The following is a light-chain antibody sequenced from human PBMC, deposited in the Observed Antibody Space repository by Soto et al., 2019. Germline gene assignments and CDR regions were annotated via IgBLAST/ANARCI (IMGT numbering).Light chain of an antibody. J-gene: IGKJ3*01. CDR2: AAS. CDR1: QSISTY. CDR3: QQSYSTPFT. Sequence: DIQMTQSPPSLSASAGDRVTITCRASQSISTYVNWYQQKPGKAPNVLIYAASSLQSGVPSRFSGSGFGTDFTLTISSLRPEDFATYYCQQSYSTPFTFGRGTKVEIK. V-gene: IGKV1-39*01.